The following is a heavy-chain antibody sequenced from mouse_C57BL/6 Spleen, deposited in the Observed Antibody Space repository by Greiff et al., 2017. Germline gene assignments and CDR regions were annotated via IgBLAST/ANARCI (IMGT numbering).Heavy chain of an antibody. Sequence: EVQLQQSGPGLVKPSQSLSLTCSVTGYSITSGYYWNWIRQFPGNKLEWMGYISYDGSNNYNPSLKNRISITRDTSKNQFFLKWNSVTTEDTATYYCARSYYYGTTDYWGQGTTLTVSS. V-gene: IGHV3-6*01. D-gene: IGHD1-1*01. CDR3: ARSYYYGTTDY. CDR2: ISYDGSN. J-gene: IGHJ2*01. CDR1: GYSITSGYY.